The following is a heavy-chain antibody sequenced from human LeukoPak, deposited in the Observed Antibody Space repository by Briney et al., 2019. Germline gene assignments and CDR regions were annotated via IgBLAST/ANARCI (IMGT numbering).Heavy chain of an antibody. CDR3: ARGPGGVYYDFWSGRRYFDY. V-gene: IGHV4-34*01. D-gene: IGHD3-3*01. J-gene: IGHJ4*02. CDR1: GGSISSYY. CDR2: INHSGST. Sequence: KSSETLSLTCTVSGGSISSYYWSWIRQPAGKGLEWIGEINHSGSTNYNPSLKSRVTISVDTSKNQFSLKLSSVTAADTAVYYCARGPGGVYYDFWSGRRYFDYWGQGTLVTVSS.